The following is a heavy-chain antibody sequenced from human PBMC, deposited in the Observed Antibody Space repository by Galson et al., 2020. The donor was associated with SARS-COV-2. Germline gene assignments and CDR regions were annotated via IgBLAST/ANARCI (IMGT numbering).Heavy chain of an antibody. CDR2: IKQDGSEK. CDR1: GFTFTKYW. D-gene: IGHD3-22*01. Sequence: TGGSLRLSCAASGFTFTKYWMTWVRQAPGKGLDWVADIKQDGSEKRYVDSVKGRFTISRDNAKNSLFLQMNSLRVEDTAVYYCARDLWGRHDDSSTGYYYDGFDLWGRGTLVTVSS. CDR3: ARDLWGRHDDSSTGYYYDGFDL. J-gene: IGHJ2*01. V-gene: IGHV3-7*01.